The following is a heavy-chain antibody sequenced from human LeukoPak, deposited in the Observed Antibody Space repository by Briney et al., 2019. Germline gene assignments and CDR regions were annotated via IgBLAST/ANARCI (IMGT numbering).Heavy chain of an antibody. CDR3: TKRVKYGGTWDHFAD. Sequence: GRSLRLSCAASGFTFSSYAMHWVRQAPGKGLEWVAVISYDGSNKYYADSVKGRFTISRDNSKSTLILQMNSLRVEDTALYYCTKRVKYGGTWDHFADWGQGTLVTVPS. D-gene: IGHD1-26*01. CDR1: GFTFSSYA. CDR2: ISYDGSNK. V-gene: IGHV3-30*04. J-gene: IGHJ4*02.